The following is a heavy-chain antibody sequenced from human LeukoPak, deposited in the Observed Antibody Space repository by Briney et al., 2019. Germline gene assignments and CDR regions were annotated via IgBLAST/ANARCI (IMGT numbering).Heavy chain of an antibody. D-gene: IGHD3-10*01. J-gene: IGHJ6*04. CDR1: EFTFSNAW. CDR3: TTLELLWFGELLSGSIYGMDV. CDR2: VKSKTDGGTT. Sequence: GGSLRLSCAASEFTFSNAWMSWVRQAPGKGLEWVVRVKSKTDGGTTDYAAPVKGRFTISRDDSKNTLYLQMNSLKTEDTAVYYCTTLELLWFGELLSGSIYGMDVWGKGTTVTVSS. V-gene: IGHV3-15*01.